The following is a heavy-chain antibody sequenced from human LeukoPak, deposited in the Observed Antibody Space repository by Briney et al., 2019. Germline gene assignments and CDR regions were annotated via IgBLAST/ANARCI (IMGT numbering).Heavy chain of an antibody. CDR1: GFTFSSYS. D-gene: IGHD6-13*01. Sequence: PGGSMRLSCAASGFTFSSYSMNWVRQAPGKGLEWVSSITSSSSYIYYADSVKGRFTISRDNAKNSLYLQMNSLRAEDTAVYYCARDPLISYSSSWYYFDYWGQGTLVTVSS. CDR3: ARDPLISYSSSWYYFDY. V-gene: IGHV3-21*01. CDR2: ITSSSSYI. J-gene: IGHJ4*02.